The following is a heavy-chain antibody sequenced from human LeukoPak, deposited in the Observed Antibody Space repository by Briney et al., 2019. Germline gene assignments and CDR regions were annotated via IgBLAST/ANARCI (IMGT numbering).Heavy chain of an antibody. CDR1: GFTFSSYG. CDR2: IRYDGSNK. CDR3: AKDLGSSSSNYYYYYMDV. D-gene: IGHD6-6*01. V-gene: IGHV3-30*02. J-gene: IGHJ6*03. Sequence: GGSLRLSCAASGFTFSSYGMHWVRQAPGKGLEWVAFIRYDGSNKYYADSVKGRFTISRDNSKNTLYLQMNSLRAEDTAVYYCAKDLGSSSSNYYYYYMDVWGKGTTVTVSS.